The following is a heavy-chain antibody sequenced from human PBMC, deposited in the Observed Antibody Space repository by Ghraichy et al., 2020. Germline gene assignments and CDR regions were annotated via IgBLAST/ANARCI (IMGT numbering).Heavy chain of an antibody. V-gene: IGHV3-23*01. J-gene: IGHJ4*02. CDR2: ISGSGGST. D-gene: IGHD3-10*01. Sequence: GGSLRLSCAASGFTFSSYAMSWVRQAPGKGLEWVSAISGSGGSTYYADSVKGRFTISRDNSKNTLYLQMNSLRAEDTAVYYCAKGGLKRALWFGYRPWELYYFDYWGQGTLVTVSS. CDR1: GFTFSSYA. CDR3: AKGGLKRALWFGYRPWELYYFDY.